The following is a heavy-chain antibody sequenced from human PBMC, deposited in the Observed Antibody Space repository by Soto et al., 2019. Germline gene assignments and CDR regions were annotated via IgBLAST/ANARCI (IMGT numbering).Heavy chain of an antibody. J-gene: IGHJ4*02. V-gene: IGHV3-7*05. Sequence: GGSLRLSCVGSGFTFSTYWMGWVRQVPGTGLEWVANIKSDGSEKSYVDSVKGRFTISRDNAGNSLYLQMNSLRAEDTAVYYCAAWPRSSWFDYWGQGT. CDR3: AAWPRSSWFDY. CDR1: GFTFSTYW. D-gene: IGHD2-2*01. CDR2: IKSDGSEK.